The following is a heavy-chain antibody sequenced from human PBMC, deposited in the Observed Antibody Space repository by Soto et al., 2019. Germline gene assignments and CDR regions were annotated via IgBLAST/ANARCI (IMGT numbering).Heavy chain of an antibody. V-gene: IGHV4-39*01. CDR2: IYYSGST. J-gene: IGHJ4*02. Sequence: SETLSLTCTVSGGPISSSSYYWGWIRQPPGKGLEWIGSIYYSGSTYYNPSLKSRVTISVDTSKNQFSLKLSSVTAADTAVYYCARKSSSWYGYWGQGTLVTVSS. D-gene: IGHD6-13*01. CDR1: GGPISSSSYY. CDR3: ARKSSSWYGY.